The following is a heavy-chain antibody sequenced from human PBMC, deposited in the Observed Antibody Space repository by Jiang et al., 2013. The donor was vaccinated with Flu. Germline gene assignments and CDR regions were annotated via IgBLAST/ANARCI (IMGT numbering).Heavy chain of an antibody. D-gene: IGHD6-13*01. Sequence: ETLSLTCTVSGGSIGSYYWSWIRQPPGKGLEWIGCIYHSGSTNYNPSLESRITISLDTSKNQFSLNLSSVTAADTAVYYCAGDPSSTWAFDNWGQGTLVTVSS. V-gene: IGHV4-59*01. CDR3: AGDPSSTWAFDN. CDR2: IYHSGST. CDR1: GGSIGSYY. J-gene: IGHJ4*02.